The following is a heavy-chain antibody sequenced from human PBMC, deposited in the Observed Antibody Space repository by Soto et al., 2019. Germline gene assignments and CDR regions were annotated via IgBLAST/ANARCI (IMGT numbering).Heavy chain of an antibody. CDR2: IYHSGST. CDR3: ARDYGGSNDY. D-gene: IGHD4-17*01. J-gene: IGHJ4*02. CDR1: GGSISSGGYF. V-gene: IGHV4-30-2*01. Sequence: QLQLQESGSGLVKPSQTLSLTCAVSGGSISSGGYFWSWIRQPPGKGLEWIGYIYHSGSTYYNPALKSRVTILVDRSKNQFSLKLSSVTAADTAVYYGARDYGGSNDYWGQGSLVTVSS.